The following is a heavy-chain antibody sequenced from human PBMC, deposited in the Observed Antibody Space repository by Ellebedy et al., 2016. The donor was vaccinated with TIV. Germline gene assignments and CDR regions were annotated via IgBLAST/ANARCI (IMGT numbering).Heavy chain of an antibody. CDR2: SGST. Sequence: SGSTYYSPSLKSRVTISVDTSKNQISLNLSSVTAADTDLYYCARDPALPRGRFDPWGQGTLVTVSS. CDR3: ARDPALPRGRFDP. J-gene: IGHJ5*02. V-gene: IGHV4-39*07.